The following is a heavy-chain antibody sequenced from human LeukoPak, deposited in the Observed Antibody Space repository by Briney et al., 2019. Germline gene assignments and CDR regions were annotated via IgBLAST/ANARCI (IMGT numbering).Heavy chain of an antibody. D-gene: IGHD2-15*01. V-gene: IGHV1-69*13. CDR2: IIPIFGTA. CDR1: GGTFSSYA. CDR3: AGSKHWYELPYPNNWFDP. J-gene: IGHJ5*02. Sequence: SVRVSCKASGGTFSSYAISWVRQAPGQGLEWMGGIIPIFGTANYAQKFQGRVTITADESTSTAYMELSSLRSEDTAVYYCAGSKHWYELPYPNNWFDPWGQGTLVTVSS.